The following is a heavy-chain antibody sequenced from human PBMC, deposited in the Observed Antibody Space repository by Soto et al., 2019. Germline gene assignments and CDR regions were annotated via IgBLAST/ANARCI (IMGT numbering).Heavy chain of an antibody. Sequence: QVQLEQSGAEVKKPGSSVKVSCKASGGTLSDHGVAWLRQAPGQGLEWMGGTIPVFNTAKYAQQFQGRVTVTADKFTNIAYMELSSLRSEDSAFYFCARGVYGSGNYYTGPSAFDICGQGTMVIVSS. CDR2: TIPVFNTA. CDR1: GGTLSDHG. D-gene: IGHD3-10*01. J-gene: IGHJ3*02. V-gene: IGHV1-69*06. CDR3: ARGVYGSGNYYTGPSAFDI.